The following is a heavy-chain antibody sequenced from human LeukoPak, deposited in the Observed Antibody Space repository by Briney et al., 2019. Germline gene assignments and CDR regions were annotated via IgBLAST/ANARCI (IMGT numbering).Heavy chain of an antibody. V-gene: IGHV1-2*02. J-gene: IGHJ5*02. CDR1: GYIFTNYA. Sequence: GASVKVSCKASGYIFTNYAINWVRQAPGQGLEWMGWINPNSGGTNYAQKFQGRVTMTRDTSISTAYMELSRLRSDDTAVYYCVAVRGVIIPTWGQGTLVTVSS. CDR3: VAVRGVIIPT. D-gene: IGHD3-10*01. CDR2: INPNSGGT.